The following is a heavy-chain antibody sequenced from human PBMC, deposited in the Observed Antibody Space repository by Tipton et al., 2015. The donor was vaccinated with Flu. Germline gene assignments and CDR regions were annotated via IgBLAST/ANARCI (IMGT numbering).Heavy chain of an antibody. CDR3: ARQRGYRRYDPVDAFDI. Sequence: TLSLTCTVSSGFSDSYYWSWIRQPPGKGLEWIGYVYNSGSTKYKPSLMSRATMSVDTSRNQFSLKLSSVTAADTAVYYCARQRGYRRYDPVDAFDIWGQGTMVTVSS. CDR2: VYNSGST. J-gene: IGHJ3*02. V-gene: IGHV4-59*08. D-gene: IGHD5-12*01. CDR1: SGFSDSYY.